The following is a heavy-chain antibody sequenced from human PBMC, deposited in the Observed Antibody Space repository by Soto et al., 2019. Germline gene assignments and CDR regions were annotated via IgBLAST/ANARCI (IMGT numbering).Heavy chain of an antibody. CDR3: AIGPPDLYGDDWFDP. D-gene: IGHD4-17*01. V-gene: IGHV1-18*01. CDR1: GYTFTSYG. Sequence: ASVKVSCKASGYTFTSYGISWVRQAPGQGLEWMGWISAYNGNTNYAQKLQGRVTMTTDTSTSTAYMELGSLRSDDTAVYYCAIGPPDLYGDDWFDPWGQRTLVTVSS. CDR2: ISAYNGNT. J-gene: IGHJ5*02.